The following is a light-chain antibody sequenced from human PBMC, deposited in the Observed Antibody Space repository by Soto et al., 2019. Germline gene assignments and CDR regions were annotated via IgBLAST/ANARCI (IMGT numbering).Light chain of an antibody. CDR3: QQYNSYSTWT. Sequence: DIQMTQSPSTLSASVGDRVTITCRASQSISSWLAWYQQKTGKAPKRLIYDASSLESGVPSRFSGSGSGTEFTLTISSLQPDDFATYYCQQYNSYSTWTFGQGTKGEIK. J-gene: IGKJ1*01. CDR2: DAS. CDR1: QSISSW. V-gene: IGKV1-5*01.